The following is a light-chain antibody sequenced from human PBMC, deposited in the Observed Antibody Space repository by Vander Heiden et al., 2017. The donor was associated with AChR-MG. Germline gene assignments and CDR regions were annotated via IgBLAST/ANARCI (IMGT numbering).Light chain of an antibody. J-gene: IGKJ2*01. V-gene: IGKV1-33*01. CDR2: DAA. CDR1: QDISNY. CDR3: QQYDNIPRT. Sequence: DIQMTQSPSSLSASVGDRVTITCQASQDISNYLNWYQQKPGKAPKLLIYDAANLETGGPSRCSGSGSGTDFTSPISSLQPEDIATYYCQQYDNIPRTFGQGTKLEIK.